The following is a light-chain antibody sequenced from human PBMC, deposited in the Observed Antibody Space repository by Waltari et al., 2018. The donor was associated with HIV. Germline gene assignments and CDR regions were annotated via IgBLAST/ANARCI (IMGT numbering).Light chain of an antibody. V-gene: IGKV3-11*01. Sequence: EIVLTQSPATLSLSPGERATISCRASQSFSSYLAWYQQKPGQAPRLLIYDASNRATGIPARFSGSGSGTDFTLTITSLEPEDFAVYYCQQRSNWPPYTFGQGTKLEIK. CDR2: DAS. CDR3: QQRSNWPPYT. J-gene: IGKJ2*01. CDR1: QSFSSY.